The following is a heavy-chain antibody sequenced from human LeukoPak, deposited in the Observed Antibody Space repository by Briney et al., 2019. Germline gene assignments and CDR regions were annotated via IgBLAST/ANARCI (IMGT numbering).Heavy chain of an antibody. CDR3: AREILAPGKTHDY. V-gene: IGHV3-23*01. J-gene: IGHJ4*02. CDR1: GFSFSSHG. Sequence: GGTLRLSCAASGFSFSSHGMSWVRQAPGKGLEWVSGIIGGAGGTYYADSVKGRFTISRDNAKNTLYLQINSLRAEDTAVYYCAREILAPGKTHDYWGQGTLVTVSS. CDR2: IIGGAGGT.